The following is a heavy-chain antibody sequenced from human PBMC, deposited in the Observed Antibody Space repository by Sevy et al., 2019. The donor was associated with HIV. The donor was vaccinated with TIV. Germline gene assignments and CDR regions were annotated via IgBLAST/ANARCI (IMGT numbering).Heavy chain of an antibody. Sequence: GGSLRLSCAASGFSFNDHAMHWVRQVPGKGLEWVSGISWNSRNIGYADSVKGRFTISRDNANHFLYLEMNSLRPEDTAFYYCAKDINRGCDGINCYPYYYYFYGLDVWGQGTTVTASS. D-gene: IGHD2-21*02. CDR1: GFSFNDHA. CDR3: AKDINRGCDGINCYPYYYYFYGLDV. J-gene: IGHJ6*02. CDR2: ISWNSRNI. V-gene: IGHV3-9*01.